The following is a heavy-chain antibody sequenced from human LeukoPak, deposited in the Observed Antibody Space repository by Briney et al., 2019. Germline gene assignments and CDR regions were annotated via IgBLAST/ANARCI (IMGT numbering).Heavy chain of an antibody. V-gene: IGHV1-18*01. J-gene: IGHJ3*02. D-gene: IGHD2/OR15-2a*01. CDR3: ARVPNQYCTSRCYYTAFDI. Sequence: ASVKVSCKASGYTFTSYGISWVRQAPGQGLEWMGWISGFNGNINHAQNFLDRVTMTTDTSTSTAYMELRSLRSDDTAVYFCARVPNQYCTSRCYYTAFDIWGQGTMVTVSS. CDR1: GYTFTSYG. CDR2: ISGFNGNI.